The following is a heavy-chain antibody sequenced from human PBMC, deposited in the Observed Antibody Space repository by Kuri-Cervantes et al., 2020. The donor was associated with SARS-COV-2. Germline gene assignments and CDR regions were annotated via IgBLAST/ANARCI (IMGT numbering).Heavy chain of an antibody. CDR3: ARVEGGSYFGGNDY. J-gene: IGHJ4*02. V-gene: IGHV3-30*02. CDR2: IRYDGSNK. CDR1: GFTFSSYG. D-gene: IGHD1-26*01. Sequence: GGSLRLSCAASGFTFSSYGMHWVRQAPGKGLEWVAFIRYDGSNKYYADSVKGRFTISRDNSKNTLYLQMNSLRAEDTAVYYCARVEGGSYFGGNDYWGQGTLVTVSS.